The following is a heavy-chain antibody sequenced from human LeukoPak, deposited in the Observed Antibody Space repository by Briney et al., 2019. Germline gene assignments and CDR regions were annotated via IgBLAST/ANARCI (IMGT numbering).Heavy chain of an antibody. CDR3: AKDRAGSGSYYKDY. D-gene: IGHD3-10*01. V-gene: IGHV3-30*02. Sequence: QPGGSLRLSCAASGFTFSSYGMHWVRQAPGKGLEWVAFIRYDGSNKYYADSVKGRLTISRDNSKNTLYLQMNSLRAEDTAVYYCAKDRAGSGSYYKDYWGQGTLVTVSS. CDR2: IRYDGSNK. CDR1: GFTFSSYG. J-gene: IGHJ4*02.